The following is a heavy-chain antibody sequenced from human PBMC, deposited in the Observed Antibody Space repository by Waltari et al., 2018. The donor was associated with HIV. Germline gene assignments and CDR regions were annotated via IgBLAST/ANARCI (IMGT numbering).Heavy chain of an antibody. CDR3: AREGLMMTFGGIGEFDY. Sequence: QVQLVQSRSDVNTAGASVRIAFKASGHSFYQFPLHWVRKAPGPRREWGGRINPGTGDIKVSQNVQGRVRLTADASETVVYLNLSGLKFGDDSVYYCAREGLMMTFGGIGEFDYWGRGTLVTVSS. CDR1: GHSFYQFP. V-gene: IGHV1-3*01. CDR2: INPGTGDI. D-gene: IGHD3-16*01. J-gene: IGHJ4*02.